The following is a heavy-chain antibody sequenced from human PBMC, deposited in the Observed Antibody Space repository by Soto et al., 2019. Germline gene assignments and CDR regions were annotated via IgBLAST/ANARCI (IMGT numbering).Heavy chain of an antibody. CDR2: INPSGGST. CDR3: ARDRPRLLWFGESITKEGYYYYYGMDV. D-gene: IGHD3-10*01. J-gene: IGHJ6*02. CDR1: GYTFTSYY. V-gene: IGHV1-46*03. Sequence: ASVKVSCKASGYTFTSYYMHWVRQAPGQGLEWMGIINPSGGSTSYAQKFQGRVTMTRDTSTSTVYMELSSLRSEDTAVYYCARDRPRLLWFGESITKEGYYYYYGMDVWGQGTTVTVSS.